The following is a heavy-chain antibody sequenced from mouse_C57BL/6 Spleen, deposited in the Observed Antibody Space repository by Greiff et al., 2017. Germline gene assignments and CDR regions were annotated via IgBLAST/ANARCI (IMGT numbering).Heavy chain of an antibody. CDR2: IGHGRGST. Sequence: QVQLQQSGAELVKPGASVKISCKASGYTFTDYYINWVKQRPGQGLEWIGKIGHGRGSTYYNEKFKGKATLTAAQSSSTAYMQLSSLTSGDSAVYFCARDYYGSSYSWFAYWGQGTLVTVSA. J-gene: IGHJ3*01. CDR3: ARDYYGSSYSWFAY. D-gene: IGHD1-1*01. CDR1: GYTFTDYY. V-gene: IGHV1-77*01.